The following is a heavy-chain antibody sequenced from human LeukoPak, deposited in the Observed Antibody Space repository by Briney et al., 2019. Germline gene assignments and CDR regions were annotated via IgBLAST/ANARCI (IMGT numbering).Heavy chain of an antibody. CDR3: ARYEDLHYYFDY. CDR2: INPSGGGT. V-gene: IGHV1-46*01. D-gene: IGHD3-16*01. CDR1: GYTFTSYY. Sequence: GASVKVSCKASGYTFTSYYMHWVRQAPGQGLEWMGIINPSGGGTSYAQKFQSRVTMTRDMSTSTVYMELSSLRSEDTAVYYCARYEDLHYYFDYWGQGTLVTVSS. J-gene: IGHJ4*02.